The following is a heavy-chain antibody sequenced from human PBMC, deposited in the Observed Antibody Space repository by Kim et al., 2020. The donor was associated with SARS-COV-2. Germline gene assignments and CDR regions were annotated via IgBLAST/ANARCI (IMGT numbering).Heavy chain of an antibody. J-gene: IGHJ6*02. CDR3: ARDYSCIGVSCYYYGMDV. CDR2: IKQDGSEK. CDR1: GFTFSSYW. V-gene: IGHV3-7*03. D-gene: IGHD2-15*01. Sequence: GGSLRLSCEASGFTFSSYWMSWVRQAPGKGLEWVANIKQDGSEKYYVDSVKGRFNITRDNAKNSLYLQMNSLRAEDTAVYYCARDYSCIGVSCYYYGMDVWGQGTTVTVSS.